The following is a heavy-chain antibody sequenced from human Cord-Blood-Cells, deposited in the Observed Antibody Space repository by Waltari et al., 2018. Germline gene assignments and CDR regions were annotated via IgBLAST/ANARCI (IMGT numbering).Heavy chain of an antibody. CDR3: AREDGEPPYWYFDL. D-gene: IGHD2-21*01. J-gene: IGHJ2*01. Sequence: QVPLVQSGAEVKKPGASVKVSCKASGYTFPSYGISWARQAPGQGLEWMGWISAYNGNTNDARRLQGRVTMTTATSTSTAYMERRSLRSDDTAVYYCAREDGEPPYWYFDLWGRGTLVTVSS. CDR2: ISAYNGNT. CDR1: GYTFPSYG. V-gene: IGHV1-18*04.